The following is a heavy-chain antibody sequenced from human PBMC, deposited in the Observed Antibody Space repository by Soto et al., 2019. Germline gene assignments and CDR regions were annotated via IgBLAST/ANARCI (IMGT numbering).Heavy chain of an antibody. CDR1: GFTFTSSA. J-gene: IGHJ6*02. CDR3: AAEEANHYYYGMDV. CDR2: IVVGSGNT. V-gene: IGHV1-58*01. Sequence: ASVKVSCKASGFTFTSSAVQWVRQARGQRLEWIGWIVVGSGNTNYAQKFQERVTITRDMSTSTAYMELSSLRSEDTAVYYCAAEEANHYYYGMDVWGQGTTVTVSS.